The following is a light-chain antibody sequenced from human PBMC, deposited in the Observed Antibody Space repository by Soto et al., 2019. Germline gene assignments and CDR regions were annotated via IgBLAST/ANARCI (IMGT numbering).Light chain of an antibody. CDR2: SNS. V-gene: IGLV1-40*01. J-gene: IGLJ3*02. CDR1: SSNIGAGYD. CDR3: QSYDNSLGGVV. Sequence: QSVLTQPPSVSGAPGQRVTISCTGSSSNIGAGYDVHWYQQLPGTAPKLLIYSNSDRPSGVPDRFSGSKSRTSASLAITGLQAGDEADYYCQSYDNSLGGVVFGGGTQLTVL.